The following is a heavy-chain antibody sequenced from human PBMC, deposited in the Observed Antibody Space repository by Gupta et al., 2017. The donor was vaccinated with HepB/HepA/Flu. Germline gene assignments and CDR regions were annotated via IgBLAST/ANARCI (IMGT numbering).Heavy chain of an antibody. CDR1: GYTLTELS. J-gene: IGHJ4*02. V-gene: IGHV1-24*01. Sequence: VQLVQSGAEVQKPGASVKVSCTVSGYTLTELSMHWVRQAPGKGLEWMGGCDPEDGETIYAQKGQGRVTMTEDTSTDTAYMELSRLRSEDTAVYYCATVPLKAARGLFLDYWGQGTLVTGSS. CDR2: CDPEDGET. D-gene: IGHD6-6*01. CDR3: ATVPLKAARGLFLDY.